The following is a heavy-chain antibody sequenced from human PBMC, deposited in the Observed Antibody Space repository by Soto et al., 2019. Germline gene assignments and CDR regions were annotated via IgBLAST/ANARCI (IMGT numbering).Heavy chain of an antibody. CDR2: ISYDGSNK. J-gene: IGHJ1*01. CDR1: GFTFSSYG. Sequence: QVQLVESGGGVVQPGRSPRLSCAASGFTFSSYGMHWVRQAPGKGLEWVAVISYDGSNKYYADSVKGRFTISRDNSKNTLYLQMNSLRAEDTAVYYCAKDLAVAGAYFQHWGQGTLVTVSS. V-gene: IGHV3-30*18. CDR3: AKDLAVAGAYFQH. D-gene: IGHD6-19*01.